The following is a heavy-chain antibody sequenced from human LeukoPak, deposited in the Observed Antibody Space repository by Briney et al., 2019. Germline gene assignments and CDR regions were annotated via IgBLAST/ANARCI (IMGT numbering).Heavy chain of an antibody. CDR3: ARAPTLDSSGWYVEYYFDY. D-gene: IGHD6-19*01. CDR1: GFTVSTNY. V-gene: IGHV3-53*01. CDR2: IYSGGST. J-gene: IGHJ4*02. Sequence: GGSLRLSCAASGFTVSTNYMSWVRQAPGKGLEWVSVIYSGGSTYYADSVKGRFTISRDNSKNTLYLQMNSLRAEDTAVYYCARAPTLDSSGWYVEYYFDYWGQGTLVTVSS.